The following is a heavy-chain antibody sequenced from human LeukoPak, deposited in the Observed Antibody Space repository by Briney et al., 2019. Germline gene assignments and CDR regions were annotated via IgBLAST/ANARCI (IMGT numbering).Heavy chain of an antibody. D-gene: IGHD2-2*01. CDR3: ARDGCSSTSCYPWGYYYGMNV. V-gene: IGHV4-30-2*01. Sequence: SQTLSLTCTVSGGSISSGGYYWSWIRQPPGKGLEWIGEINHSGSTNYNPSLKSRVTISVDTSKNQFSLKLSSVTAADTAVYYCARDGCSSTSCYPWGYYYGMNVWGKGTTVTVSS. J-gene: IGHJ6*04. CDR2: INHSGST. CDR1: GGSISSGGYY.